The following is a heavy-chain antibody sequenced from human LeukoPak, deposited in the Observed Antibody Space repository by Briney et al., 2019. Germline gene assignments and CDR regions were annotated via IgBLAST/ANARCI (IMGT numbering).Heavy chain of an antibody. D-gene: IGHD3-9*01. CDR2: INPNSGGT. J-gene: IGHJ4*02. Sequence: ATVKISCKVSGYTFIDYYMHWVRQAPGQGLEWMGWINPNSGGTNYAQKFQGRVTMTRDTSISTAYMELSRLRSDDTAVYYCARLTANVCWGQGTLVTVSS. CDR1: GYTFIDYY. V-gene: IGHV1-2*02. CDR3: ARLTANVC.